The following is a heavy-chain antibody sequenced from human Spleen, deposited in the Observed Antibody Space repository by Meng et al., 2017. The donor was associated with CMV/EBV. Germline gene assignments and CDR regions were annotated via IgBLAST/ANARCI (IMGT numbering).Heavy chain of an antibody. V-gene: IGHV1-2*02. CDR2: INPNSGDT. J-gene: IGHJ4*02. D-gene: IGHD2-2*01. CDR1: GYTFTGYY. Sequence: ASVKVSCKASGYTFTGYYIHWLRQAPGQGLEWMGWINPNSGDTSFAQKFQGRVTITRDTSISTAYMELSRLRSDDTAVYYCARGRSLGSSSSPTWDYWGQGTLVTVSS. CDR3: ARGRSLGSSSSPTWDY.